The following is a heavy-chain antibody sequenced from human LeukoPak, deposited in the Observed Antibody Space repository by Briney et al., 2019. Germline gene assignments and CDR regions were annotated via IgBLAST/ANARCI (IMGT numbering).Heavy chain of an antibody. CDR2: INHSGST. J-gene: IGHJ4*02. CDR1: GGSFSGYY. CDR3: ARDPDGSGSYYPPPYYFDY. D-gene: IGHD3-10*01. Sequence: PSETLSLTCAVYGGSFSGYYWSWIRQPPGKGLEWIGEINHSGSTNYNPSLKSRVTTSVDTSKNQFSLKLSSVTAADTAVYYCARDPDGSGSYYPPPYYFDYWGQGTLVTVSS. V-gene: IGHV4-34*01.